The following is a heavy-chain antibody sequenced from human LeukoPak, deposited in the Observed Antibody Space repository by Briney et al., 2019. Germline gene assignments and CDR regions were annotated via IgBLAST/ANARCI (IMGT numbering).Heavy chain of an antibody. CDR1: GFTFTSYA. D-gene: IGHD6-19*01. CDR3: AKTSSSGWYAFDS. J-gene: IGHJ4*02. CDR2: ISGSGGGT. Sequence: GGSLRLSCAASGFTFTSYAMSWVRQAPGKGLEWVSAISGSGGGTFYADSVRGRFTISRDDSKNTLYLQMFSLRAEDTALYYCAKTSSSGWYAFDSWGQGTLVTVSS. V-gene: IGHV3-23*01.